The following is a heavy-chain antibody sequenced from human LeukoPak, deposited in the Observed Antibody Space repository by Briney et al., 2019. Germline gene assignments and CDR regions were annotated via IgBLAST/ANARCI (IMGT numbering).Heavy chain of an antibody. D-gene: IGHD3-3*01. J-gene: IGHJ3*02. CDR1: GGSISGFF. V-gene: IGHV4-4*07. CDR2: VSNSGST. CDR3: AGNGNPYWSGPRPFDI. Sequence: PSEILSLTCTVSGGSISGFFWSWIRQPAGKGLEWIGRVSNSGSTNYNPSLKSRVTMSVDTSKSQFSLTLTSVTAADTAVYYCAGNGNPYWSGPRPFDIWGQGTTVTVSS.